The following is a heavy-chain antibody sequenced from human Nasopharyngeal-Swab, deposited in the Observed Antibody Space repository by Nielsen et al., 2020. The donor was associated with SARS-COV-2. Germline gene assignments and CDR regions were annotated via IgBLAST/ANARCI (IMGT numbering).Heavy chain of an antibody. Sequence: WIRQPPGKGLEWIGYIYYSGSTNYNPSLKSRVTISVDTSKNQFSLKLSSVTAADTAVYYCAKGYSSGWWGGATADRFDPWGQGTLVTVSS. CDR2: IYYSGST. CDR3: AKGYSSGWWGGATADRFDP. V-gene: IGHV4-61*06. J-gene: IGHJ5*02. D-gene: IGHD6-19*01.